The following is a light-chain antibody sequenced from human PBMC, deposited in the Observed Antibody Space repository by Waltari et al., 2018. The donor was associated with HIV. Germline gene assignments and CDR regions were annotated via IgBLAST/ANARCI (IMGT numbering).Light chain of an antibody. CDR2: KDT. CDR1: IMAKKY. CDR3: YSAANYIWV. V-gene: IGLV3-27*01. Sequence: SFELTQPSSVSVSPGQTARITCSGDIMAKKYVRWLQQRPGQAPLLIIFKDTERPSGIPERFSVSSTGTTVTLTISGVQVEDEADYYCYSAANYIWVFGGGTRLTVL. J-gene: IGLJ3*02.